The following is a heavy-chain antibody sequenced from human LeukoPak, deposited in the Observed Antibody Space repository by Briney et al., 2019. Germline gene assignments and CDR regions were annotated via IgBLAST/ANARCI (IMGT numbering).Heavy chain of an antibody. D-gene: IGHD3-10*01. CDR1: GFTFSSYA. V-gene: IGHV3-23*01. Sequence: GGSLRLSCAASGFTFSSYAMSWVRETPGEGLEWVSGISGRGSSTYYTDSVKGRFTIFRDNSKNTLYLQMNSLRADDTAVYYCAKDDTDSRWLGDFDHWGQGTLVTVSS. CDR2: ISGRGSST. CDR3: AKDDTDSRWLGDFDH. J-gene: IGHJ4*02.